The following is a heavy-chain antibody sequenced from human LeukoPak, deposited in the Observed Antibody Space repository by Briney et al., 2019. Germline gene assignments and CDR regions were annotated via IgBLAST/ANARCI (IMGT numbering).Heavy chain of an antibody. D-gene: IGHD2-15*01. CDR3: ARHAGGAYYSPLDY. J-gene: IGHJ4*02. CDR1: GGSINTYF. CDR2: IYYSGST. Sequence: PSETLSLTCTVSGGSINTYFWCWIRQPPGKGLEWIRYIYYSGSTNYNPSLKSRVTVSVDTSKNQFSLKLNSVTAADTAIYYCARHAGGAYYSPLDYWGRGTLVTVSS. V-gene: IGHV4-59*08.